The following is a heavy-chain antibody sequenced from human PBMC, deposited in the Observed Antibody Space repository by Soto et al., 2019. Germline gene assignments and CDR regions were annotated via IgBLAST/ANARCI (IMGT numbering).Heavy chain of an antibody. CDR3: TRGPPDY. CDR1: GFTFSDHY. CDR2: IRNKVNSYTT. V-gene: IGHV3-72*01. J-gene: IGHJ4*02. Sequence: EVQLVESGGGLVQPGGSLRLSCAASGFTFSDHYMDWVRQAPGKGLEWVGRIRNKVNSYTTDYAASVKGRFTISRDDSKNSLYLQINSLKTDDTAVYYCTRGPPDYWGQGTLVNVSS.